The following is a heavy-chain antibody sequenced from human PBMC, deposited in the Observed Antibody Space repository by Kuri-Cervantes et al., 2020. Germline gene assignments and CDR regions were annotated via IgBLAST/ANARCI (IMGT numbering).Heavy chain of an antibody. CDR3: AKEKGGWYY. CDR2: IWYDGGNK. CDR1: EFTFSSYG. V-gene: IGHV3-33*06. J-gene: IGHJ4*02. D-gene: IGHD6-19*01. Sequence: GESLKIPCAASEFTFSSYGMHWVRQAPGKGLEWVAVIWYDGGNKDYADSVKGRLTISRDNSKNTLYLQMNSLRAEDTALYYCAKEKGGWYYWGQGTLVTVSS.